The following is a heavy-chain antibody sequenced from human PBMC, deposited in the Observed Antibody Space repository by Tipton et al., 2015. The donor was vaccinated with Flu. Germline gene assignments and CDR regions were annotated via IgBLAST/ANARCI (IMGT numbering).Heavy chain of an antibody. CDR2: IYSSGST. CDR3: ARGLYGSGSYQRRYFDY. Sequence: TLSLTCNVSGGSISSSSDYWGWIRQPPGKGLEWIGTIYSSGSTYFNPSLRSRVTISVDTSKNQFSLRLGSVTAADTAVYYCARGLYGSGSYQRRYFDYWGQGTLVTVSS. V-gene: IGHV4-39*02. J-gene: IGHJ4*02. CDR1: GGSISSSSDY. D-gene: IGHD3-10*01.